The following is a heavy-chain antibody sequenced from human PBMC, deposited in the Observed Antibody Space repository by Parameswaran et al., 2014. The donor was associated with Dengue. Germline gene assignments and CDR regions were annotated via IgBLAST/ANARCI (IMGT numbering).Heavy chain of an antibody. D-gene: IGHD2-8*02. CDR3: AREGCSGGACYADFDY. Sequence: WVRQAPGQRLEWMGWINTGSGNTKYSQKFQGRVTFTRDTSARTAYMELSSLRSEDTAVYSCAREGCSGGACYADFDYWGQGALVTVSS. J-gene: IGHJ4*02. CDR2: INTGSGNT. V-gene: IGHV1-3*04.